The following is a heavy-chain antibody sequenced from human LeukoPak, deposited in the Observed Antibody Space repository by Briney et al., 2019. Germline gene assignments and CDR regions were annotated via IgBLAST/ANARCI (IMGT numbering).Heavy chain of an antibody. V-gene: IGHV3-21*01. Sequence: GGSLRLSCAASGFTFSSYSMNCVRQAPGKGLEWVSSISSSSSYIYYADSVKGRFTISRDNSKNSLYLQMNSLRTEDTAVYYCARAWAMVRGVIGYWGQGTLVTVSS. D-gene: IGHD3-10*01. CDR1: GFTFSSYS. CDR2: ISSSSSYI. J-gene: IGHJ4*02. CDR3: ARAWAMVRGVIGY.